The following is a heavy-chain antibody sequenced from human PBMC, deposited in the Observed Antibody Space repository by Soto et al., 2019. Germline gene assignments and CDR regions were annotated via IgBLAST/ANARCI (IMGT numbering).Heavy chain of an antibody. D-gene: IGHD3-16*02. CDR3: ARGGLHLGEFSLGQFDS. CDR2: ISNSETT. J-gene: IGHJ4*02. V-gene: IGHV4-61*01. CDR1: GVSVTGGNFF. Sequence: SETLSLTCTVSGVSVTGGNFFWCWIRQPPGKTLEWLGCISNSETTNSNPSLKSRVTLSLDTSRNQLSLKLNSVTAADTAVYFCARGGLHLGEFSLGQFDSWGQGTLVTVSS.